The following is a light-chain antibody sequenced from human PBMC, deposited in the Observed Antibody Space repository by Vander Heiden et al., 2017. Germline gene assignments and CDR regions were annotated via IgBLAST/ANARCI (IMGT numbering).Light chain of an antibody. CDR3: QSYDTSLNGYVV. CDR2: VNS. J-gene: IGLJ2*01. V-gene: IGLV1-40*01. Sequence: QSVLTPPPSVSGAPAKRVTISCSGSSSNIGAGHDVHWYQHVQGTAPKLLIYVNSNRPSGVPDRFSGSKSGTSASLAITGLQAEDEADYYCQSYDTSLNGYVVFGGGTKLTVL. CDR1: SSNIGAGHD.